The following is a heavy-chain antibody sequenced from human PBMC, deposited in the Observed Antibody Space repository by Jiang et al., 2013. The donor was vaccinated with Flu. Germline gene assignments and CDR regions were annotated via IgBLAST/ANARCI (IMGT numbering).Heavy chain of an antibody. D-gene: IGHD3-3*01. V-gene: IGHV4-4*09. CDR2: IYTTGST. J-gene: IGHJ4*02. CDR1: GGSISTYY. CDR3: ARETADHDFWSGFYFDY. Sequence: SLTCSVSGGSISTYYWSWIRQPPGKGLEWMGNIYTTGSTNYNPSVKGRVIISVDTSKNQFTLRLSSVTAADTAVYYCARETADHDFWSGFYFDYWGQGTLVTVSS.